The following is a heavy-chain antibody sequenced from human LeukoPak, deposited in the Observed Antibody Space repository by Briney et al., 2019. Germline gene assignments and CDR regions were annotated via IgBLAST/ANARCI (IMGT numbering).Heavy chain of an antibody. J-gene: IGHJ4*02. CDR2: IRYDGSNK. V-gene: IGHV3-30*02. D-gene: IGHD3-10*01. CDR3: AKEIRDIWFGELSILDY. CDR1: GFTFSSYG. Sequence: GGSLRLSCAASGFTFSSYGMHWVRQALGKGLEWVAFIRYDGSNKYYADSVKGRFTISRDNSKNTLYLQMNSLRAEDTAVYYCAKEIRDIWFGELSILDYWGQGTLVTVSS.